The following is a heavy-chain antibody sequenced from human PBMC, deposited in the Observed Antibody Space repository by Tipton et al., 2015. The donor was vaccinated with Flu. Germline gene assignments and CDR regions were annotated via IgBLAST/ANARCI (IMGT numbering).Heavy chain of an antibody. J-gene: IGHJ3*01. V-gene: IGHV4-4*07. CDR1: GGSIRNYY. Sequence: TLSLTCTVSGGSIRNYYWSWIRQPAGKGLEWIGRISHSGRTNYNASLNGRVTMSVDPAKGQLSLRLSSATAADTAKYYCARDLRGYSGYTGGDAFDVWGQGTMVTVSS. CDR3: ARDLRGYSGYTGGDAFDV. D-gene: IGHD5-12*01. CDR2: ISHSGRT.